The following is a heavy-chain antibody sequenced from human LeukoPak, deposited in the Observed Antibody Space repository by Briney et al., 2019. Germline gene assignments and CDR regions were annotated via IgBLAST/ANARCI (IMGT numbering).Heavy chain of an antibody. J-gene: IGHJ5*02. CDR1: GGTFSSYA. D-gene: IGHD6-13*01. CDR2: IIPIFGTA. Sequence: GSSVKVSCKASGGTFSSYAISWVRQAPGQGLEWMGGIIPIFGTANYAQKFQGRVTITADESTSTAYMELSSLRSEDTAVYYCARSAFSGSSSWSPTYWFDPWGQGTLVTVSS. CDR3: ARSAFSGSSSWSPTYWFDP. V-gene: IGHV1-69*01.